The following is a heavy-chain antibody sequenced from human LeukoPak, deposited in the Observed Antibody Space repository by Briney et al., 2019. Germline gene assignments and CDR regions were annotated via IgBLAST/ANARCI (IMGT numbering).Heavy chain of an antibody. CDR3: ATSPGATVPNSFDC. J-gene: IGHJ4*02. CDR1: GFTFDDYA. Sequence: GGSLRLSCAASGFTFDDYAMHWVRQAPGKGLEWVSGISWNGGSIDYADSVKGRFTISRDNAKNSLYLQMSSLRAEDTALYYCATSPGATVPNSFDCWGQGTLVTVSS. CDR2: ISWNGGSI. V-gene: IGHV3-9*01. D-gene: IGHD1-26*01.